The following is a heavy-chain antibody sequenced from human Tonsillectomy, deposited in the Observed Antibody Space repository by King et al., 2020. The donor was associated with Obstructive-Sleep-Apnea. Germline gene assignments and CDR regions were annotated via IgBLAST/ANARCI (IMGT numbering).Heavy chain of an antibody. J-gene: IGHJ4*02. V-gene: IGHV4-39*07. D-gene: IGHD6-6*01. CDR3: ARDQYSSSSGLHDY. CDR1: GGSISSSSYY. CDR2: IYYSGST. Sequence: QLQESGPGLVKPSGTLSLTCTVSGGSISSSSYYWGWIRQPPGKGLEWIGSIYYSGSTYYNPSLKSRVTISVDTSKNQFSLKLSSVTAADTAVYYCARDQYSSSSGLHDYWGQGTLVTVSS.